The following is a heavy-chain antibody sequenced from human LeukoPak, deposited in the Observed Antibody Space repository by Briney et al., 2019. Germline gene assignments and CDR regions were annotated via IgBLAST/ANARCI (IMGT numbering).Heavy chain of an antibody. CDR3: ARHPIGIGGDWHFDY. V-gene: IGHV4-39*01. CDR1: GGSISSSSYY. Sequence: ETLSLTCTVSGGSISSSSYYWGWIRQPPGKGLEWIGSIYYSGSTYYNPSLKSRVTISVDTSKNQFSLKLSSVTAADTAVYYCARHPIGIGGDWHFDYWGQGTLVTVSS. CDR2: IYYSGST. J-gene: IGHJ4*02. D-gene: IGHD2-21*02.